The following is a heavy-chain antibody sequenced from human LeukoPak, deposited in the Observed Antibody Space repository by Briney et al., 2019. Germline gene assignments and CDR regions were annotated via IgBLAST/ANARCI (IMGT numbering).Heavy chain of an antibody. Sequence: GGPLRLSCTASGFTFSSYEMNWVRQAPGKGLEWVSYISSSGSTIYYADSVKGRFTISRDNAKNSLYLQMNSLRAEDTAVYYCAELGITMIGGVWGKGTTVTISS. CDR1: GFTFSSYE. CDR3: AELGITMIGGV. J-gene: IGHJ6*04. CDR2: ISSSGSTI. V-gene: IGHV3-48*03. D-gene: IGHD3-10*02.